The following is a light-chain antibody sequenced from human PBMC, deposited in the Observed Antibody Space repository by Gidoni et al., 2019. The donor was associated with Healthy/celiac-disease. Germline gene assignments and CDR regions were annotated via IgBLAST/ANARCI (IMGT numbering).Light chain of an antibody. V-gene: IGKV3-20*01. CDR3: QQYGSSPGT. CDR1: QSVSSSY. CDR2: GAS. Sequence: ESVLTQSTGTLSLSPGERATLPCRARQSVSSSYLAWYQQKPGQAPRLLIYGASSRATGIPDRFSGSGSGTDFTLTISSLEPEDFAVYYCQQYGSSPGTFGPGTKLEIK. J-gene: IGKJ2*01.